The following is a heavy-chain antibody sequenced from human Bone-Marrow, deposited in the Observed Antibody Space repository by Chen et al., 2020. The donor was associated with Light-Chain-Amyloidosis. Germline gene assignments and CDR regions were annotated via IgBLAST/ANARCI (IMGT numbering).Heavy chain of an antibody. J-gene: IGHJ4*02. V-gene: IGHV3-20*04. CDR3: VRGTVTTRYFDY. Sequence: EVQLVESGGGVVRPGGSLRLPCAASGFTFDDFVMSWVRQVPGKGLEWVSGINWNGGSTGYAASVKGRFTVSRDNAKNSLYLEMNSLRAEDTALYYCVRGTVTTRYFDYWGQGILVTVSS. CDR1: GFTFDDFV. D-gene: IGHD4-17*01. CDR2: INWNGGST.